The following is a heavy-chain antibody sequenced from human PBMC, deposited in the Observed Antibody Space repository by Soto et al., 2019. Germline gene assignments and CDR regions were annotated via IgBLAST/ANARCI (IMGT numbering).Heavy chain of an antibody. J-gene: IGHJ5*02. CDR2: IYHSGST. CDR3: ARERQELEHSVRFDP. V-gene: IGHV4-4*02. D-gene: IGHD1-26*01. Sequence: PSETLSLTCAVSGGSISSSNWWSWVRQPPGKGLEWIGEIYHSGSTNYNPSLKSRVTISVDKSKNQFSLKLSSVTAADTAVYYCARERQELEHSVRFDPWGQGTLVTVSS. CDR1: GGSISSSNW.